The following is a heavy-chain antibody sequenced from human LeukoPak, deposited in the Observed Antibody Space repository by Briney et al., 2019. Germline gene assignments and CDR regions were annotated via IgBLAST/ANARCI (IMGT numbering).Heavy chain of an antibody. CDR1: GFTFSDYY. V-gene: IGHV3-11*06. Sequence: SGGSLRLSCAASGFTFSDYYMSWIRQAPGKGLEWVSYISGSSSYTIYADSVKGRFTIFRDNAKNSLYLQMSSLRAEDTAVYYCARVTLYAESALDYWGQGTLVTVSS. D-gene: IGHD4-17*01. J-gene: IGHJ4*02. CDR2: ISGSSSYT. CDR3: ARVTLYAESALDY.